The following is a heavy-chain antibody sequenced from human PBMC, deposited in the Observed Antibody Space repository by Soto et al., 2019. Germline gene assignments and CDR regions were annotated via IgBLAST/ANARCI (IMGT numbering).Heavy chain of an antibody. V-gene: IGHV3-23*01. CDR3: AKEVWSGPMDV. CDR2: IIDSGGST. D-gene: IGHD3-3*01. Sequence: GGSKILSCAASGLNISSCSRGWVSQDQGKGLEWVSDIIDSGGSTYYADSVKGRFTISRDNSKSTLYLQMNSLRAEDTAVYYCAKEVWSGPMDVWGQGTTVTVSS. CDR1: GLNISSCS. J-gene: IGHJ6*02.